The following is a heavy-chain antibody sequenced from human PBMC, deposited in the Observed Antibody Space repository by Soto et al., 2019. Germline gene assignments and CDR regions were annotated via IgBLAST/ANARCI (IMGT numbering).Heavy chain of an antibody. Sequence: GGSLRLSCAASGFTFSSYSMNWVRQAPGKGLEWVSYISSSSSTIYYADSVKGRFTISRDNAKNSLYLQMNSLRAEDTAVYYCARDEYRDYGSGSYYLGEVYWGQGTLVTVSS. CDR2: ISSSSSTI. CDR1: GFTFSSYS. J-gene: IGHJ4*02. CDR3: ARDEYRDYGSGSYYLGEVY. V-gene: IGHV3-48*01. D-gene: IGHD3-10*01.